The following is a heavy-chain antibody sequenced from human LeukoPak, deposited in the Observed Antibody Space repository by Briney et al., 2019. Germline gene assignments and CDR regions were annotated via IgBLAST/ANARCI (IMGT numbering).Heavy chain of an antibody. CDR2: ISGGSSNT. Sequence: PGGALRISRAAPGFTFSDYYMSWIRQAPGEGLEGVSYISGGSSNTNYADSVRGRFTASRDNAKNSLYLQMNSLRAEDTAVYYCARKGRSWFNDFDYWGQGTPVTVSS. J-gene: IGHJ4*02. D-gene: IGHD6-13*01. V-gene: IGHV3-11*06. CDR1: GFTFSDYY. CDR3: ARKGRSWFNDFDY.